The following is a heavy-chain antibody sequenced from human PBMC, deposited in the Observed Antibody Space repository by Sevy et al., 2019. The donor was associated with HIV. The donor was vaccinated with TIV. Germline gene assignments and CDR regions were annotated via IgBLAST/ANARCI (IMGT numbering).Heavy chain of an antibody. CDR2: ISYTGNT. CDR1: GGSISSGNYY. V-gene: IGHV4-30-4*01. J-gene: IGHJ5*02. CDR3: ASDATEYTCSSVWFDP. Sequence: SETLSLTCTVSGGSISSGNYYWHWIRQPPGKGLEWIGYISYTGNTYYNPSLKSPVTISVETSNNQFSLGLTVMTAADPAVYYCASDATEYTCSSVWFDPWGQGTLVTVSS. D-gene: IGHD6-6*01.